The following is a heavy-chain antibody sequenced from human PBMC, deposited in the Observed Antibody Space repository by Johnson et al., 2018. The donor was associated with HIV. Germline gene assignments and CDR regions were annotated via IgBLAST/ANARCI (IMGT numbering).Heavy chain of an antibody. V-gene: IGHV3-66*02. Sequence: VQLVESGGGLVQPGGSLRLSCAASGLTVRSNYMSWVRQAPGKGLQWVSGIYSGGRTYYADSVKGRFTISRDNSKNTLYLQMNSLRAEDTAVYYCAREAPGYSSSWYGEDAFDIWGQGTMVTVSS. CDR1: GLTVRSNY. CDR2: IYSGGRT. D-gene: IGHD6-13*01. J-gene: IGHJ3*02. CDR3: AREAPGYSSSWYGEDAFDI.